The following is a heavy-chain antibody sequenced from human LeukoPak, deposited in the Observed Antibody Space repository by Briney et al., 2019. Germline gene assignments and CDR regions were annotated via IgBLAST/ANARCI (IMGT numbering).Heavy chain of an antibody. CDR1: GGSVSSGSYY. Sequence: SETLSLTCNVSGGSVSSGSYYWSWIRQPPGKGLEWIGYIYYSGSTNYNPSLKSRVTISVDTSKNQFSLKLSSVTAADTAVYYCARALGYYDSSGRYFDYWGQGTLVTVSS. CDR3: ARALGYYDSSGRYFDY. D-gene: IGHD3-22*01. V-gene: IGHV4-61*01. J-gene: IGHJ4*02. CDR2: IYYSGST.